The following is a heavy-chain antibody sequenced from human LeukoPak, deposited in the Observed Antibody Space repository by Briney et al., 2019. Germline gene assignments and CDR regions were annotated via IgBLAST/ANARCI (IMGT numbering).Heavy chain of an antibody. CDR3: ARQSSSTSWYRGWFDP. CDR2: ISPYNGNT. Sequence: GASVKVSCKTSGYTFIRYGITWVRQAPGQGLEWMAWISPYNGNTKYVQNLQGRLTITTDASTSTAYMELRSLRSDDTAVYYCARQSSSTSWYRGWFDPWGQGTLVTVSS. V-gene: IGHV1-18*01. J-gene: IGHJ5*02. CDR1: GYTFIRYG. D-gene: IGHD6-13*01.